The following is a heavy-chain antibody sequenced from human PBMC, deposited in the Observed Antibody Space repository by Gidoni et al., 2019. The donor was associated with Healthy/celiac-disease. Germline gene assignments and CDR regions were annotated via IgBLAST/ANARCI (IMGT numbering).Heavy chain of an antibody. J-gene: IGHJ4*02. V-gene: IGHV3-33*08. CDR3: ARGVGPYSSRSALATDY. Sequence: QVQLVESGGGVVQPGRSLRPSCAASGFPFSRYGMHWVRQAPGQGLEWVAVIWYDGSNKYYADSVKGRFTISRDNSKNTLYLQMNSLRAEDTAVYYCARGVGPYSSRSALATDYWGQGTLVTVSS. D-gene: IGHD6-13*01. CDR2: IWYDGSNK. CDR1: GFPFSRYG.